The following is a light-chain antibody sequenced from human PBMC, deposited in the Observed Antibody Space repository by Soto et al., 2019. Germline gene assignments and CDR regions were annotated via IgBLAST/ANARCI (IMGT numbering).Light chain of an antibody. CDR2: DIS. CDR1: QSVPSY. J-gene: IGKJ2*01. Sequence: EIVLAQCPATLSLSPGDRATLSCRASQSVPSYLAWYQQKPGQAPRLLVYDISNRATGIPARFTGSGSGTDFTLTISSLEPEDSAVYYCQQRNAWPRNTFGQGTKLEI. V-gene: IGKV3-11*01. CDR3: QQRNAWPRNT.